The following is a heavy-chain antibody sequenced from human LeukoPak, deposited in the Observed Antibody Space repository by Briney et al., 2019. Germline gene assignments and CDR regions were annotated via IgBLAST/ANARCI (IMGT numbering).Heavy chain of an antibody. V-gene: IGHV4-30-4*01. CDR2: IYYSGST. D-gene: IGHD5-18*01. Sequence: PSQTLSLTCTVSGGSISSGDYYWRWIRQPPGKGLEWIGYIYYSGSTYYNPSLKSRVTISVDTSKNQFSLKLSSVTAADTAVYYCARVVRGGYSYGIHDYWGQGTLVTVSS. J-gene: IGHJ4*02. CDR1: GGSISSGDYY. CDR3: ARVVRGGYSYGIHDY.